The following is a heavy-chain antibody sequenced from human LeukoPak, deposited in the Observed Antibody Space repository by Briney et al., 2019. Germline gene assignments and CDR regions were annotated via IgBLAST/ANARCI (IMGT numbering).Heavy chain of an antibody. V-gene: IGHV1-2*02. J-gene: IGHJ4*02. CDR2: INPNSGGT. D-gene: IGHD3-3*01. Sequence: GASVKVSCKASGYTCTGYYMHWVRQAPGQGLEWMGWINPNSGGTNYAQKFQGRVTMTRDPSISTAYMELSRLSSDDTAVYYCARDHFDFLSGYSATYFDYWGQGTLVTVSS. CDR1: GYTCTGYY. CDR3: ARDHFDFLSGYSATYFDY.